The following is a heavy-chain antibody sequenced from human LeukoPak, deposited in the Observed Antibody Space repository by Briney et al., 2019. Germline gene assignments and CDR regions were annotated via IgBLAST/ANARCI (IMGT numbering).Heavy chain of an antibody. V-gene: IGHV1-2*02. D-gene: IGHD5-12*01. J-gene: IGHJ4*02. Sequence: ASVKLSCKASGYEFTDFYIHLVRQAPGQGPEWMGWIHPDSGGTNYAPEFKGRFTLTRDTSISTVYMELSSLGSDDTAVYYCARPRGGYDSADYWGQGTLVTVSS. CDR3: ARPRGGYDSADY. CDR1: GYEFTDFY. CDR2: IHPDSGGT.